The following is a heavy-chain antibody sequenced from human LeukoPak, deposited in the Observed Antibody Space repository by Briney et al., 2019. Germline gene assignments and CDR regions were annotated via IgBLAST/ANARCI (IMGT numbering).Heavy chain of an antibody. CDR1: GYTFTGYY. D-gene: IGHD1-26*01. V-gene: IGHV1-2*02. J-gene: IGHJ4*02. Sequence: ASVKVSCKASGYTFTGYYIDWVRQAPGQGLEWMGWINSDSGGTNYAQKFQGRVTMTRDTSISTAYMELSSLRSDDTAMYYCARSYSGFGYALHDYWGQGTLVTVSS. CDR2: INSDSGGT. CDR3: ARSYSGFGYALHDY.